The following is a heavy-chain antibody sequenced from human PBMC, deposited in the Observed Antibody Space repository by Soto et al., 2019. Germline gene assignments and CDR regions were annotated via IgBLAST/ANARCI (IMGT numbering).Heavy chain of an antibody. D-gene: IGHD2-21*02. CDR2: VYHTGDT. CDR3: AREIVTAGGNNYFDP. Sequence: EILSLTCGVSGGSVASSHWWSWVRQSPGRGLEWIGNVYHTGDTNFNPSLQRRVTFSVDKSNNQFSLRLTSVTAADTAVYFCAREIVTAGGNNYFDPWGPGTLVTVSS. CDR1: GGSVASSHW. J-gene: IGHJ5*02. V-gene: IGHV4-4*01.